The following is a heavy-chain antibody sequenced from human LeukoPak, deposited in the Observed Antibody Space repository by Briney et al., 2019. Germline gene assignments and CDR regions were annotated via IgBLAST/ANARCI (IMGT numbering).Heavy chain of an antibody. D-gene: IGHD1-20*01. CDR3: ARDGDNWNDLAFDI. V-gene: IGHV1-69*13. CDR1: GGTFSSHA. J-gene: IGHJ3*02. CDR2: IIPIFGTA. Sequence: SVKVSCKASGGTFSSHAISWVRQAPGQGLEWMGGIIPIFGTANYAQKFQGRVTITADESTSTAYMELSSLRSEDTAVYYCARDGDNWNDLAFDIWGQGTMVTVSS.